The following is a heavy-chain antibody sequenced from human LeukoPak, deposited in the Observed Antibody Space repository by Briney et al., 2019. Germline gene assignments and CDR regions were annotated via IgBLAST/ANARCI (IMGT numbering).Heavy chain of an antibody. D-gene: IGHD3-10*01. V-gene: IGHV3-73*01. CDR1: GFTFSGSA. J-gene: IGHJ5*02. CDR3: ARSYSSGSYYSPFDP. CDR2: IRSKANSYAT. Sequence: SGGSLRLSCAASGFTFSGSAMHWVRQASGKGLEWVGRIRSKANSYATAYAASVKGRFTISKDESKNTAYLQMNSLKTEDTAVYYCARSYSSGSYYSPFDPWGQGTLVTVSS.